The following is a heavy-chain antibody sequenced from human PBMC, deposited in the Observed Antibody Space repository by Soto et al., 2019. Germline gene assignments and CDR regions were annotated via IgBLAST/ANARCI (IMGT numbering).Heavy chain of an antibody. CDR3: ARGDRSILTGYFGGDWFDP. D-gene: IGHD3-9*01. Sequence: SHTLSLTCAISGYSVSSNSAAWRLIRQSPSRGLEWLGRTYYRSKWYNDYAVSVKSRITINPDTSKNQFSLQLNSVTPEDTAVYYCARGDRSILTGYFGGDWFDPWGQGTLVTVSS. CDR1: GYSVSSNSAA. V-gene: IGHV6-1*01. J-gene: IGHJ5*02. CDR2: TYYRSKWYN.